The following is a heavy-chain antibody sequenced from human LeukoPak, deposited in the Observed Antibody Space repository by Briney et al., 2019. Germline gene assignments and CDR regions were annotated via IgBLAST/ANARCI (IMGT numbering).Heavy chain of an antibody. CDR1: GGSISSYY. CDR2: IYYSGST. CDR3: ARDVGSGSYYNTFDY. D-gene: IGHD3-10*01. J-gene: IGHJ4*02. Sequence: SETLSLTCTVSGGSISSYYWSWIRQPPGKGLEWIGYIYYSGSTNYNPSLKSRVTISVDTSKNQFSLKLSSVTAADTAVYYCARDVGSGSYYNTFDYWGQGTLVTVSS. V-gene: IGHV4-59*01.